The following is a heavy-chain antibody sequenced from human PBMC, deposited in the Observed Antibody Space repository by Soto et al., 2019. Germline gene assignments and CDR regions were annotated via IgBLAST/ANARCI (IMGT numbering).Heavy chain of an antibody. CDR1: GGTFSSYA. CDR2: IIPIFGTA. J-gene: IGHJ6*02. CDR3: ARDLGGYSYCYLSHYYGMDV. D-gene: IGHD5-18*01. Sequence: SVKVSCKASGGTFSSYAISWVRQAPGQGLEWMGGIIPIFGTANYAQKFQGRVTITADESTSTAYMELSSLRSEDTAVYYCARDLGGYSYCYLSHYYGMDVCGQGTTVTVSS. V-gene: IGHV1-69*13.